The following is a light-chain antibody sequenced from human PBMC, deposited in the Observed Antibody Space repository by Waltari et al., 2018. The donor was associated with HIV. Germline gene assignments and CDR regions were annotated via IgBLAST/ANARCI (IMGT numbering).Light chain of an antibody. V-gene: IGKV1-12*01. J-gene: IGKJ4*01. CDR1: ETIGDV. CDR2: SAS. Sequence: QMTQSPSYVSASLGDTVTISRVANETIGDVLAWYQQRPGEDPRLLVYSASRRGSGVPAKFFAFGADTDFTLSITGLDSEDFATYVCQQASSFPNAFGGGTKV. CDR3: QQASSFPNA.